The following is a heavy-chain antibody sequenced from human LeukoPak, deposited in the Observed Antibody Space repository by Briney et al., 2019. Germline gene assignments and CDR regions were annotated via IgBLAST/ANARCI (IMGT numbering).Heavy chain of an antibody. CDR2: IYYSGRI. J-gene: IGHJ4*02. CDR1: GGSISSYY. V-gene: IGHV4-59*01. CDR3: ARGDGSGTILAY. Sequence: SETLSLTCNVSGGSISSYYWNWIRQPPGKGRDWIGYIYYSGRIEYNPSLKSRVNILIDTSKNQFSLKLHSVTAADTGVYYCARGDGSGTILAYWDKGTLVTVSS. D-gene: IGHD3-10*01.